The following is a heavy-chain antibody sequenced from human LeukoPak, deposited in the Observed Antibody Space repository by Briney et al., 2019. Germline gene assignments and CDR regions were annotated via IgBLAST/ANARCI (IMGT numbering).Heavy chain of an antibody. J-gene: IGHJ4*02. Sequence: PSETLSLTCTVSGVSISSHYWSWIRQSPGKGLEWIGNIYYTGSTNYNPSLKSRVAISIDTSKNQFSLTLSSVTAADAAVYYRASAGNPHYFDFWGQGPLVTVSS. CDR3: ASAGNPHYFDF. V-gene: IGHV4-59*11. CDR2: IYYTGST. CDR1: GVSISSHY.